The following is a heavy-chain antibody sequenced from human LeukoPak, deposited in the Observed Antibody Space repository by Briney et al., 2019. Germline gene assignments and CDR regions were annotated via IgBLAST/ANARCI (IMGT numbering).Heavy chain of an antibody. V-gene: IGHV3-23*01. CDR1: GFTFSSYA. J-gene: IGHJ6*04. CDR2: ISGSGGST. Sequence: PGGSLRLSCAASGFTFSSYAMSWVRQAPGKGLEWVSAISGSGGSTYYADSVKDRFTISRDNSKNTLYLQMNSLRAEDTAVYYCAKTSKGYSSGWYGYYGMDVWGKGTTVTVSS. D-gene: IGHD6-19*01. CDR3: AKTSKGYSSGWYGYYGMDV.